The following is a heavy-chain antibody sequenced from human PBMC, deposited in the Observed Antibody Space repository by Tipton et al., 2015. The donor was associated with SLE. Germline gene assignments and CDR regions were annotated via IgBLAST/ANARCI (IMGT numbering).Heavy chain of an antibody. CDR3: ARGELGVRSFYY. CDR1: GGSFSGYY. V-gene: IGHV4-34*01. J-gene: IGHJ4*02. CDR2: INHSGST. Sequence: LRLSCAVYGGSFSGYYWSWIRQPPGKGLEWIGEINHSGSTNYNPSLKSRVTISVDTPKNQFSLKLSSVTAADTAVYYCARGELGVRSFYYWGQGTLVTVSS. D-gene: IGHD3-10*01.